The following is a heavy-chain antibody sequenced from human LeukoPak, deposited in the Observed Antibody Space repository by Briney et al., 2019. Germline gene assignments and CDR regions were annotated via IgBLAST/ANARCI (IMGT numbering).Heavy chain of an antibody. CDR3: AKDQSGTYYTFDY. CDR1: GFTFSSYW. D-gene: IGHD1-26*01. J-gene: IGHJ4*02. V-gene: IGHV3-30*02. Sequence: GGSLRLSCAASGFTFSSYWMTWVRQAPGKGLEWVAFIRYDGSNKSYADSVKGRFTISRDNSKNTLYLQMNSLRAEDTAVYYCAKDQSGTYYTFDYWGQGTLVTVSS. CDR2: IRYDGSNK.